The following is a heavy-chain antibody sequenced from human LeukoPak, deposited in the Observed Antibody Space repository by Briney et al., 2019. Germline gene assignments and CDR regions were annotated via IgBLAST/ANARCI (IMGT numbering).Heavy chain of an antibody. D-gene: IGHD5-12*01. V-gene: IGHV3-30*18. CDR1: GFTFSSYG. J-gene: IGHJ4*02. CDR2: ISYDGSNK. CDR3: AKDQGYSGYDWGGFDY. Sequence: GGSLRLSCAASGFTFSSYGMHWVRQAPGKGLEWVAVISYDGSNKYYADSVKGRFTISRDNSKNTLYLQMNSLGAEDTAVYYCAKDQGYSGYDWGGFDYWGQGTLVTVSS.